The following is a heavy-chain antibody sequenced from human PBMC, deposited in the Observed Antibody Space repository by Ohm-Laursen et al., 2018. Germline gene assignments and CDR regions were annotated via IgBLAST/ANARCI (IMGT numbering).Heavy chain of an antibody. CDR2: ISYDGSNK. D-gene: IGHD3-22*01. CDR3: ARGTADSSGYYPDY. CDR1: GFTFSSYG. V-gene: IGHV3-30*03. Sequence: SLRLSCAASGFTFSSYGMHWVRQAPGKGLEWVAVISYDGSNKYYADPVKGRFTISRDNSKNTLYLQMNSLRAEDTAVYYCARGTADSSGYYPDYWGQGTLVTVSS. J-gene: IGHJ4*02.